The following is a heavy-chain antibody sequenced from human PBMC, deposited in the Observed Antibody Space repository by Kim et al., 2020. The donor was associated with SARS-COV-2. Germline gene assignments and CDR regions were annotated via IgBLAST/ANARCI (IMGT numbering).Heavy chain of an antibody. J-gene: IGHJ6*02. CDR1: GYTFTGYY. Sequence: ASVKVSCKASGYTFTGYYMHWVRQAPGQGLEWMGWINPNSGGTNYAQKFQGWVTMTRDTSISTAYMELSRLRSDDTAVYYCARGGVAYYYGSGTFSMDVWDQETTVTVSS. D-gene: IGHD3-10*01. V-gene: IGHV1-2*04. CDR2: INPNSGGT. CDR3: ARGGVAYYYGSGTFSMDV.